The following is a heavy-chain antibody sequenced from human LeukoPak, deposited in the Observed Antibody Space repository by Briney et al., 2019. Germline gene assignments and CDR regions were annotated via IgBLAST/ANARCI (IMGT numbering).Heavy chain of an antibody. Sequence: VKVSCKASGGTFSSYAISWVRQAPGQGLEWMGRIIPILGVANYAQKFQGRVPITADKSTSTAYMELSSLRSEDTAVYYCARGGYGDYYFDHWGQGTLVTVSS. CDR3: ARGGYGDYYFDH. J-gene: IGHJ4*02. CDR2: IIPILGVA. D-gene: IGHD4-17*01. V-gene: IGHV1-69*04. CDR1: GGTFSSYA.